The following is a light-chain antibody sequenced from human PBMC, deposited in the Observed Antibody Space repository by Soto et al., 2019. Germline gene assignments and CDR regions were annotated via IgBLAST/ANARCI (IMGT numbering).Light chain of an antibody. V-gene: IGKV3-20*01. CDR1: QSVSDSY. CDR3: QQYGSSPT. Sequence: IVMTQSPATLSVSPGERATLSCRASQSVSDSYLAWYQQKPGQAPRLLIYAASTRATGIPDRFSGSGSGTDFTLTISRLEPEDFAVYYCQQYGSSPTFGQGTKVDIK. CDR2: AAS. J-gene: IGKJ1*01.